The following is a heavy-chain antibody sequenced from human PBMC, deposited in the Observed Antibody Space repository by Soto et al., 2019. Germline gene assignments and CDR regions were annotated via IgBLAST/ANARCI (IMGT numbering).Heavy chain of an antibody. CDR1: GYTLTSYA. V-gene: IGHV1-3*01. Sequence: GASVKVSCKASGYTLTSYAMHWVCQAPGQRLEWMGWINAGDGNTKYSPNFQGRVTITKDTSASTVYMELSSLRSEDTAVYFCTRDYYDSSGYYPKFDYWGQGTLVTVSS. CDR2: INAGDGNT. CDR3: TRDYYDSSGYYPKFDY. J-gene: IGHJ4*02. D-gene: IGHD3-22*01.